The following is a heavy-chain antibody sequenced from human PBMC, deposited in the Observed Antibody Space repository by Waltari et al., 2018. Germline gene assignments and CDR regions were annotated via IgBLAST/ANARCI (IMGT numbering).Heavy chain of an antibody. CDR3: AKDRGTGDSLIRYLDPFDV. Sequence: QVQLVQSGGGVVHPGGALGLSCSASGFTFSTYGIHWLRQAPGRGLELVAVSWYDGSNRYYIDSVRDRFTISRDDSKNALYLQMSSLRGDDTAVYYCAKDRGTGDSLIRYLDPFDVWGQGTVVTVSS. V-gene: IGHV3-33*06. D-gene: IGHD7-27*01. J-gene: IGHJ3*01. CDR1: GFTFSTYG. CDR2: SWYDGSNR.